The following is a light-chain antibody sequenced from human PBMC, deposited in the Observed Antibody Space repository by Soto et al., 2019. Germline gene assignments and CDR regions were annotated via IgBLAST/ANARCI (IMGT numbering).Light chain of an antibody. J-gene: IGKJ4*01. CDR2: GAS. CDR1: QTVAKNY. Sequence: EIVLTQSPGTLSLSPGERATLSCRASQTVAKNYLAWYQQQPGQAPTLLIYGASTRATGIPDRFSGSGSGTDFTLTINRLEPEDFAVYHCQQFASAPLTFGGGTKVEIK. CDR3: QQFASAPLT. V-gene: IGKV3-20*01.